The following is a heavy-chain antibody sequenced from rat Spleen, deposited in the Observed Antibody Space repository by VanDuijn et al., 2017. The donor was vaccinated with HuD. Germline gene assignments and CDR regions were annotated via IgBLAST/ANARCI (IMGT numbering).Heavy chain of an antibody. Sequence: EVQLVESGGGLVQPGRSMKLSCAASGFTFSNYGMAWVRQAPKKGLEWVAYISYDGGSTYYRDSVKGRFTISRDNAKSTLYLQMNSLRSDDTATYYCTRGANWELGDYFDYWGQGLMVTVSS. CDR2: ISYDGGST. V-gene: IGHV5-22*01. D-gene: IGHD5-1*01. CDR1: GFTFSNYG. CDR3: TRGANWELGDYFDY. J-gene: IGHJ2*01.